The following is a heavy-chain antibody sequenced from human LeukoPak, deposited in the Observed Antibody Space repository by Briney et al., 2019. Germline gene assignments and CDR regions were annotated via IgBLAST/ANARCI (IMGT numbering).Heavy chain of an antibody. D-gene: IGHD6-19*01. J-gene: IGHJ4*02. CDR2: IYYSGST. Sequence: PSETLSLTCTVSGGSISSYFWSWIRQPPGKGLEWIGDIYYSGSTNYNPSLKSRVTMSVDTSKNQFSLKLSSVTAADTAVYYCARIDRAVAGTIDYWGQGTLVTVSS. CDR1: GGSISSYF. V-gene: IGHV4-59*08. CDR3: ARIDRAVAGTIDY.